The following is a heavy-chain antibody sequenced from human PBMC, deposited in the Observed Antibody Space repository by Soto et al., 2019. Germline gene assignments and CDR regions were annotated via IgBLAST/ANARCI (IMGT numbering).Heavy chain of an antibody. CDR2: ISANNNNI. V-gene: IGHV1-18*01. D-gene: IGHD3-3*01. Sequence: QVLLVQSGDDVKKPGASVKVSCKASGYNFPNYGITWVRQAPGQGLEWLGWISANNNNINYQQQLQGRVTLTADTSSSTTYWELRNLRSDDTAAYYCALGWGFYEPCYYYYSMDVWGQGTTVTVSS. J-gene: IGHJ6*02. CDR3: ALGWGFYEPCYYYYSMDV. CDR1: GYNFPNYG.